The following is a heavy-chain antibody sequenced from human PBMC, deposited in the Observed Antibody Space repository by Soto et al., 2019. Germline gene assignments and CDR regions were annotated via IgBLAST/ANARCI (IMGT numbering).Heavy chain of an antibody. Sequence: GGSLRLSCAASGFTFSSYAMNWVRQAPGKGLEWVSAISGSGGSTYYADSVKGRFTISRDNSKNTLYLQMNSLRAEDTAVYYCAKGIYSGYGPFDYWGQGTLVTVSS. D-gene: IGHD5-12*01. CDR1: GFTFSSYA. CDR3: AKGIYSGYGPFDY. J-gene: IGHJ4*02. CDR2: ISGSGGST. V-gene: IGHV3-23*01.